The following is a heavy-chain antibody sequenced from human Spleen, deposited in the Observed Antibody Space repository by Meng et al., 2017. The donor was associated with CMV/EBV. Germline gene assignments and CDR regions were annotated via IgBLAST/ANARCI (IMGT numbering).Heavy chain of an antibody. CDR1: GYTFTSYG. Sequence: ASVKVSCKASGYTFTSYGISWVRQAPGQGLEWMGWISGYNGNTNYAQKLQGRVTMTTDTSTSTAYMELRSLRSDDTAVYYCAREQSGSGYDYDYYGMDVWGQGTTVTVSS. V-gene: IGHV1-18*01. J-gene: IGHJ6*02. CDR3: AREQSGSGYDYDYYGMDV. CDR2: ISGYNGNT. D-gene: IGHD5-12*01.